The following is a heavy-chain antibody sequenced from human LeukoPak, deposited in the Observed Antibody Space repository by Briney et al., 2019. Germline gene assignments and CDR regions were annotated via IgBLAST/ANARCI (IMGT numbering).Heavy chain of an antibody. V-gene: IGHV3-21*01. CDR1: GFTFSSYS. CDR2: ISSSSSYI. J-gene: IGHJ5*02. CDR3: ARARGLDYGDYVRWFDP. D-gene: IGHD4-17*01. Sequence: GGSLRLSCAASGFTFSSYSMNWVRQAPGKGLEWVSSISSSSSYIYYADSVKGRFTISRDNAKNSLYLQMNSLRAEDTAVYYCARARGLDYGDYVRWFDPWGQGTLVIVSS.